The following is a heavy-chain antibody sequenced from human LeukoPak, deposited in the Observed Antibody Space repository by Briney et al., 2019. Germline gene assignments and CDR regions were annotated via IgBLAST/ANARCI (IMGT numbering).Heavy chain of an antibody. CDR3: ARGVYDMPPGRYFDL. V-gene: IGHV4-34*01. Sequence: SETLSLTCTVSGGSISSYYWSWIRQPPGKGLEWIGEINHSGSTNYNPSLKSRVTISVDTSKNQFSLKLSSVTAADTAVYYCARGVYDMPPGRYFDLWGRGTLVTVSS. CDR2: INHSGST. J-gene: IGHJ2*01. CDR1: GGSISSYY. D-gene: IGHD3-22*01.